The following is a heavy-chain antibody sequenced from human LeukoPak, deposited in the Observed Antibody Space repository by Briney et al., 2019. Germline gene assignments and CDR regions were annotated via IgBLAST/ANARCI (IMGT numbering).Heavy chain of an antibody. V-gene: IGHV5-51*01. CDR2: IYPGDSDT. CDR3: ARRGGWTQGSYYYYMDV. Sequence: ESLKISCKGSGYSFTSYWIGWVRQMPGKGLEWMGIIYPGDSDTRYSPSFQGQVTISADKSISTAYLQWSSLKASDTAMYYCARRGGWTQGSYYYYMDVWGKGTTVTVSS. CDR1: GYSFTSYW. D-gene: IGHD2-15*01. J-gene: IGHJ6*03.